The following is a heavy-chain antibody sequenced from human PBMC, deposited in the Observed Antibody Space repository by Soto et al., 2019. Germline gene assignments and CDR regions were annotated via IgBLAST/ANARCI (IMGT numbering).Heavy chain of an antibody. CDR2: ISAYNANT. J-gene: IGHJ6*03. CDR3: ARVVELDYYYYYMDV. CDR1: GYTFTSYG. V-gene: IGHV1-18*01. Sequence: ALVKVSCKASGYTFTSYGIIWVRQAPGQGLEWMGWISAYNANTNYAQKLQGRVTMTTDTSTSTAYMELRSLRSDDTAVYYCARVVELDYYYYYMDVWGKGTTVTVSS.